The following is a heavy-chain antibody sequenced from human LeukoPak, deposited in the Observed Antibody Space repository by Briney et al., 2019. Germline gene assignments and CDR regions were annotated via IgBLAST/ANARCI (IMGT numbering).Heavy chain of an antibody. Sequence: PGGSLRLSCAASGFSFRKVWMSWVRQAPGKGLEWVALVKSNIDGGTTDYAAPVKGRFTISRDDSKDTLYLQMNSLRAEDTAVYYCARVRGYYGGNSFGAFDIWGQGTMVTVSS. CDR3: ARVRGYYGGNSFGAFDI. CDR2: VKSNIDGGTT. V-gene: IGHV3-15*01. D-gene: IGHD4-23*01. J-gene: IGHJ3*02. CDR1: GFSFRKVW.